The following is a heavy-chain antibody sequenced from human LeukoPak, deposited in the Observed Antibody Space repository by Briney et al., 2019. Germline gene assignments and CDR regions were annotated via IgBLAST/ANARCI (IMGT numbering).Heavy chain of an antibody. CDR3: ARLRGRWSSWFDP. J-gene: IGHJ5*02. CDR2: INHSGST. Sequence: SETLSLTCAVYGGSFSGYYWSWIRQPPGKGLEWIGEINHSGSTNYNPSLKSRVTISVDTSKNQFSLKLSSVTAADTAVYYCARLRGRWSSWFDPWGQGTLVTVSS. CDR1: GGSFSGYY. D-gene: IGHD6-13*01. V-gene: IGHV4-34*01.